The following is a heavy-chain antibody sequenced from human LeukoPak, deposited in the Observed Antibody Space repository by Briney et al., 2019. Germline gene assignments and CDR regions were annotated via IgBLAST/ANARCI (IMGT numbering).Heavy chain of an antibody. CDR1: GGSISSGGYS. Sequence: ASQTLSLTCTVSGGSISSGGYSWSWIRQHPGKGLEWIGYIYYSGSTYYNPSLKSRVTISVDTSKNQFSLKLSSVTAADTAVYYCARVLRRSYMDVWGQGTTVTVSS. V-gene: IGHV4-31*03. CDR3: ARVLRRSYMDV. J-gene: IGHJ6*02. CDR2: IYYSGST.